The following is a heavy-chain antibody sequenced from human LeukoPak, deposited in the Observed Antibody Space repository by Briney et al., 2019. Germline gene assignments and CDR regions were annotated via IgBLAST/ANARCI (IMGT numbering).Heavy chain of an antibody. V-gene: IGHV5-51*01. D-gene: IGHD3-10*01. CDR1: GYSFTSYW. CDR2: IYPGDSDT. CDR3: ARPYYYGSGSRGSHYYYYMDV. J-gene: IGHJ6*03. Sequence: GESLKISCKGSGYSFTSYWIGWVRQTPGKGLEWMGIIYPGDSDTRYSPSFQGQVTISADKSISTAYLQWSSLKASDTAMYYCARPYYYGSGSRGSHYYYYMDVWGKGTTVTVSS.